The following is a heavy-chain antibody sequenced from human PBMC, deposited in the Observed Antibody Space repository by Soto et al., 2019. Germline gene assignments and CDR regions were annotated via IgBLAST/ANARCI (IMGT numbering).Heavy chain of an antibody. CDR1: GYTFSNYY. CDR2: INPSGDSA. D-gene: IGHD5-12*01. Sequence: ASVKVSCKGAGYTFSNYYMHWVRQAPGQGLEWMGIINPSGDSASYAQEFQGRVTMTRETSTSTLYMELSSLRSEDTAVYYCARATRSGSPHFDHWGQGTLVTVSS. V-gene: IGHV1-46*01. J-gene: IGHJ4*02. CDR3: ARATRSGSPHFDH.